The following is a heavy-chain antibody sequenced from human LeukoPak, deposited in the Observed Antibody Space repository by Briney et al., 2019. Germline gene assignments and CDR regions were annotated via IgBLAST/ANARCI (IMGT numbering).Heavy chain of an antibody. J-gene: IGHJ4*02. D-gene: IGHD5-18*01. Sequence: PSGTLSLTCAVYGGSFKGYYWSWIRQPPGKGLEWIGEINHSGSTNYYPYLKSRVTISVDTSKNQFSLKRSSVTAADTAVYYCARGNSYVYIRFDYWGQGTLVTVSS. CDR1: GGSFKGYY. V-gene: IGHV4-34*01. CDR2: INHSGST. CDR3: ARGNSYVYIRFDY.